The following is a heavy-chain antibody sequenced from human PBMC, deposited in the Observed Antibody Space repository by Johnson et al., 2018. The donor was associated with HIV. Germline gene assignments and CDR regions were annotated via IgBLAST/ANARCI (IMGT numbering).Heavy chain of an antibody. J-gene: IGHJ3*02. Sequence: QVQLVESGGAVVQPGGSLRLSCAASGFPFDDYAMHWVRQAPGNGLEWVSVIYSGGSTYYADSVKGRFTISRDKSKSTLFLQMNSLRAEDTAVYYCARVRGLIAFDIWGQGTMVTVSS. D-gene: IGHD3-22*01. V-gene: IGHV3-NL1*01. CDR1: GFPFDDYA. CDR2: IYSGGST. CDR3: ARVRGLIAFDI.